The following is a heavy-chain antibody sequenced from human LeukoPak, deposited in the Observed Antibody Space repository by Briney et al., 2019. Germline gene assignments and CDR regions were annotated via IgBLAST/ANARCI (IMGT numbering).Heavy chain of an antibody. J-gene: IGHJ3*02. V-gene: IGHV3-30*03. D-gene: IGHD3-3*01. CDR3: ARDRDYAFDI. Sequence: GGSLRLSCAASGFIFSSFGMHWVRQAPGKGLEWVAVISYDGSNIHYVDSVKGRFTISRDNSKNTLYLQMNSLRAEDTAVYYCARDRDYAFDIWGQGTVVTVSS. CDR1: GFIFSSFG. CDR2: ISYDGSNI.